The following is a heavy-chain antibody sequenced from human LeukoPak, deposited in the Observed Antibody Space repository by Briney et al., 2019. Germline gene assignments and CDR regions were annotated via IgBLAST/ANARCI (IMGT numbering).Heavy chain of an antibody. J-gene: IGHJ4*02. CDR1: GGSFISSSYY. V-gene: IGHV4-39*07. CDR3: ARGMVRGVSLHFDY. D-gene: IGHD3-10*01. CDR2: IYYSGST. Sequence: SETLSLTCTVSGGSFISSSYYWGWVRQPPGKGLEWIGSIYYSGSTSYNPSLKSRVTISVDTSKTQFSLKLSSVTAADTAVYYCARGMVRGVSLHFDYWGQGTLVTVSS.